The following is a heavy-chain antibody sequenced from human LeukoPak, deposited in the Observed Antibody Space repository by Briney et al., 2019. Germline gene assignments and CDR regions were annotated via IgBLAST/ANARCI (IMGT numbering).Heavy chain of an antibody. CDR3: AKTSGNYNPGDAFDF. J-gene: IGHJ3*01. D-gene: IGHD1-26*01. V-gene: IGHV3-23*01. CDR2: IVGGGDST. CDR1: GFSFSNYA. Sequence: GGSLRLSCAASGFSFSNYAMNWVRQAPGKGLEWVSGIVGGGDSTFYADSVKGRFTISRDNSKNTLYLQMNSLRAEDTAVYYCAKTSGNYNPGDAFDFWGQGTMVTVSS.